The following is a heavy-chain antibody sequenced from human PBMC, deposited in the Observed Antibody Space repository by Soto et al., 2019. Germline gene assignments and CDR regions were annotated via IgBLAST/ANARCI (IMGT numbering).Heavy chain of an antibody. J-gene: IGHJ4*02. CDR3: ARGIDYDFWSGYYNYFDS. CDR2: INTGNGNT. D-gene: IGHD3-3*01. Sequence: QVQLVQSGAEVREPGASVKVSCKASGYTFNKYAIHWVRQAPGQRLEWMGWINTGNGNTKYSQKFQGRVTVTRDTSESTAYMELSSLRSEDTAVYYCARGIDYDFWSGYYNYFDSWGQGTLVTVSS. V-gene: IGHV1-3*04. CDR1: GYTFNKYA.